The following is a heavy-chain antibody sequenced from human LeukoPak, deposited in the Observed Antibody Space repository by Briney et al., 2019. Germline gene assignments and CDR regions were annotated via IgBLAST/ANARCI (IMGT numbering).Heavy chain of an antibody. Sequence: SETLSLTCAVYGGSFSGYYWGWVRQPPGKGLEWIGEINKSGNTEHNPSVKGRVTISLDASKNQFSLKLSSVTAADTAVYYCARASIAHLGMDVWGQGTTVTVSS. D-gene: IGHD3-22*01. CDR1: GGSFSGYY. CDR3: ARASIAHLGMDV. V-gene: IGHV4-34*01. CDR2: INKSGNT. J-gene: IGHJ6*02.